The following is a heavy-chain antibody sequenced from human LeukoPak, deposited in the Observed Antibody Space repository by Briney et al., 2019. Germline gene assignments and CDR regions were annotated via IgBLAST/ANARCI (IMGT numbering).Heavy chain of an antibody. V-gene: IGHV3-21*04. Sequence: GGSLRLSCAASGFTFSSYSMNWVRQAPGKGLEWVSSISSSSSYIYYADSVKGRFTISRDNAKNSLYLQMNSLRAEDTALYYCAKGGSYLGGFDYWGQGTLVTVSS. CDR2: ISSSSSYI. D-gene: IGHD3-16*02. J-gene: IGHJ4*02. CDR1: GFTFSSYS. CDR3: AKGGSYLGGFDY.